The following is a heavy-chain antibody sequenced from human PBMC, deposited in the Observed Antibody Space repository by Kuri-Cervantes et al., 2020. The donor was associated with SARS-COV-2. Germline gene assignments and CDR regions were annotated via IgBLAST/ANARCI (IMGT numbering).Heavy chain of an antibody. CDR1: GDSVSSNSAA. D-gene: IGHD3-3*01. CDR2: TYYRSKWYN. CDR3: AKDGHLTIFGVRLQGYYYYGMDV. V-gene: IGHV6-1*01. J-gene: IGHJ6*02. Sequence: SETLSLTCAISGDSVSSNSAAWNWIRQSPSRGLERLGRTYYRSKWYNDYAVSVKSRITINPDTSKNQFSLQLNSVTPEDTAVYYCAKDGHLTIFGVRLQGYYYYGMDVWGQGTTVTVSS.